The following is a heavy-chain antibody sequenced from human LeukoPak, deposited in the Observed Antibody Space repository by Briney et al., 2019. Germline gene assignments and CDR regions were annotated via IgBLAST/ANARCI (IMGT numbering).Heavy chain of an antibody. V-gene: IGHV1-18*01. Sequence: ASVKVSCKASGYTFTSYGISWVRQAPGQGLEWMGWISAYNGNTNYAQKLQGRVTMTTDTSTSTAYMELRSLRSDDTAVYYCAREGDSRYCSSTSCYDNYYYYMDVWGKGTTATVSS. CDR3: AREGDSRYCSSTSCYDNYYYYMDV. CDR2: ISAYNGNT. J-gene: IGHJ6*03. CDR1: GYTFTSYG. D-gene: IGHD2-2*01.